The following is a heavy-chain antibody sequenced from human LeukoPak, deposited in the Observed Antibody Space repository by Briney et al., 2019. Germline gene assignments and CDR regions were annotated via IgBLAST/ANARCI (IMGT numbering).Heavy chain of an antibody. CDR1: GYTFTRYG. D-gene: IGHD6-19*01. CDR3: ARGEEAVAGTGDFDY. Sequence: ASVKVSCKASGYTFTRYGISWERQAPGQGLEWMGWISAYNGNTNYAQKLQGRVTMTTDTSTSTAYMELRSLRSDDTAVYYCARGEEAVAGTGDFDYWGQGTLVTVSS. J-gene: IGHJ4*02. CDR2: ISAYNGNT. V-gene: IGHV1-18*04.